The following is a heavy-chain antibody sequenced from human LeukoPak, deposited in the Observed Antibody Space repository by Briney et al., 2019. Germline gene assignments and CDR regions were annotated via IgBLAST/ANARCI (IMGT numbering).Heavy chain of an antibody. V-gene: IGHV3-7*03. Sequence: GGSLRLSCAASGFTFSNSWMSWVRQAPGKGLEWVANIKLDGSEKYYVDSVKGRFTISRDNAKNSLYLQMNSLRAEDTAVYYCARTWGGKASAFDIWGQGTMVTVSS. J-gene: IGHJ3*02. CDR1: GFTFSNSW. CDR2: IKLDGSEK. D-gene: IGHD3-16*01. CDR3: ARTWGGKASAFDI.